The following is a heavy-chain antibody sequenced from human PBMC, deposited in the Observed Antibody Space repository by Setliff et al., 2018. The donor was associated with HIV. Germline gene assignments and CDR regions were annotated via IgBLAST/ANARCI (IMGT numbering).Heavy chain of an antibody. CDR3: ARGHCSGTNCYGVDYYGMDV. CDR1: GRPFTNFF. J-gene: IGHJ6*02. D-gene: IGHD2-2*01. CDR2: IHHTGTT. Sequence: SETLSLTCAVSGRPFTNFFWGWFRQPPGKGLEWIGEIHHTGTTKYNPSLTSRVTISADMSKNQFSLKLTSVTAADTAVYYCARGHCSGTNCYGVDYYGMDVWGQGTTVTVSS. V-gene: IGHV4-34*01.